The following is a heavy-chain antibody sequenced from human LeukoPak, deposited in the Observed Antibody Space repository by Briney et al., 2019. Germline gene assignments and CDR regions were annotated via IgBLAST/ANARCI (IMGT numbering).Heavy chain of an antibody. Sequence: GGSLRLSCAASGFTFSSYGMHWVRQAPGKGLEWVAVISYDGSNKYYAGSVKGRFTISRDNSKNTLYLQMNSLRAEDTAVYYCAKEDFLDAFDIRGQGTMVTVSS. CDR1: GFTFSSYG. V-gene: IGHV3-30*18. J-gene: IGHJ3*02. CDR3: AKEDFLDAFDI. CDR2: ISYDGSNK. D-gene: IGHD3/OR15-3a*01.